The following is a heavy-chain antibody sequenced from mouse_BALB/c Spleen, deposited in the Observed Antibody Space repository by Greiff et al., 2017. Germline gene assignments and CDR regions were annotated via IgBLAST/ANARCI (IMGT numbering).Heavy chain of an antibody. CDR3: ARSGYYDY. V-gene: IGHV1-69*02. CDR2: IDTSDSYT. CDR1: GYSFTSYW. J-gene: IGHJ2*01. Sequence: QVQLQQSGPQLVRPGASVKISCKASGYSFTSYWMHWVKQRPGQGLEWIGAIDTSDSYTSYNQKFKGKATLTVDESSSTAYMQLSSLTSEDSAVYYCARSGYYDYWGQGTTLTVSS. D-gene: IGHD2-3*01.